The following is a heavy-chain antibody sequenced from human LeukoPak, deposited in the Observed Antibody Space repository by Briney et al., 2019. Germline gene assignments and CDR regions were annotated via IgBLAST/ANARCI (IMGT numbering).Heavy chain of an antibody. CDR3: ARVAGEGYIYGLTRGAFDI. Sequence: ASVKVSCKASGYTFTGYYMHWVRQAPGQGLEWMGWINPNSGGTNYAQKFQGRVTMTRDTSTSTIYMELSSLRSEDTAVYYCARVAGEGYIYGLTRGAFDIWGQGTMVIVSS. J-gene: IGHJ3*02. D-gene: IGHD5-18*01. CDR2: INPNSGGT. CDR1: GYTFTGYY. V-gene: IGHV1-2*02.